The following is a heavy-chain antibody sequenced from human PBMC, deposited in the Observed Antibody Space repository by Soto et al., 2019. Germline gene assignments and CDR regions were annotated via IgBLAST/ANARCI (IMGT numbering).Heavy chain of an antibody. Sequence: GGSLRLSCAASGFTFSSYAMSWVRQAPGKGLEWVSAISGSGGSTYYADSVKGRFTISRDNSKNTLYLQMNSLRAEDTAVYYCAKDPSSSWYFDMVGREDYYFDYWGQGTLVTVSS. CDR3: AKDPSSSWYFDMVGREDYYFDY. V-gene: IGHV3-23*01. CDR2: ISGSGGST. J-gene: IGHJ4*02. CDR1: GFTFSSYA. D-gene: IGHD6-13*01.